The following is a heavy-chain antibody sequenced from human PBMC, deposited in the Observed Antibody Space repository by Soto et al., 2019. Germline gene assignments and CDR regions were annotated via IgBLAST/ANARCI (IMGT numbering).Heavy chain of an antibody. CDR2: ISAYNGNT. CDR1: VYTFTSYG. Sequence: ASVKVSCPASVYTFTSYGISWVPQAPGQGLEWMGWISAYNGNTNYAQKLQGRVTMTTDTSRSTAYMELRSLRSDDTAVYYCARDQEGAYGDYVIRSYYYGMDVWG. J-gene: IGHJ6*02. V-gene: IGHV1-18*01. CDR3: ARDQEGAYGDYVIRSYYYGMDV. D-gene: IGHD4-17*01.